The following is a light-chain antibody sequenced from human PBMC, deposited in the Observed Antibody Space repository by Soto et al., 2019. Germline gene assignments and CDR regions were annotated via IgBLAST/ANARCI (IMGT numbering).Light chain of an antibody. V-gene: IGLV2-14*03. J-gene: IGLJ1*01. CDR3: SSYTTSSTVV. CDR2: EVT. CDR1: SRDVGYSNY. Sequence: QSALTQPPSASGSPGQSVTISCSGTSRDVGYSNYVAWYQQHPGKAPKLMIYEVTSRPSGVSNRFSGSKSGNTASLTISGLQPEDEAEYYCSSYTTSSTVVFGTGTKVTVL.